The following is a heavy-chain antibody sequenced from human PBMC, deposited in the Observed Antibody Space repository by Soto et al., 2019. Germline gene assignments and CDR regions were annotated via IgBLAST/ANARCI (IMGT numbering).Heavy chain of an antibody. J-gene: IGHJ5*02. Sequence: PGGSLRLSCAASGFTFSSYAMSWVRQAPGKGLEWVSAISGSGGSTYYADSVKGRFTISRDNSKNTLYLQMNSLRAEDTAVYYCAKGGRYYYGSGSYYLWFDPWGQGTLVTVSS. V-gene: IGHV3-23*01. CDR1: GFTFSSYA. D-gene: IGHD3-10*01. CDR3: AKGGRYYYGSGSYYLWFDP. CDR2: ISGSGGST.